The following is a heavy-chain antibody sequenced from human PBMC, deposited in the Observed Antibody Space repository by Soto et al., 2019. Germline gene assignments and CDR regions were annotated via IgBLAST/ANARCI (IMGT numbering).Heavy chain of an antibody. CDR1: GGSISSYY. D-gene: IGHD3-22*01. Sequence: SETLSLTCTVSGGSISSYYWSWIRQPPGKGLEWIGYIYYSGSTYYNPSLKSRVTISVDTSKNQFSLKLSSVTAADTAVYYCVSPEGYYDSSGYTLDYWGQGTLVTVSS. CDR3: VSPEGYYDSSGYTLDY. J-gene: IGHJ4*02. V-gene: IGHV4-59*12. CDR2: IYYSGST.